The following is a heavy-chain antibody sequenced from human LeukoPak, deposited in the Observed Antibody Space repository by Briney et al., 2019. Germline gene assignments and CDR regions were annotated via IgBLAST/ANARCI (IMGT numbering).Heavy chain of an antibody. CDR1: GFTFSSYS. CDR3: ARVSSSWHYFDY. V-gene: IGHV3-21*01. CDR2: ISSSSSYI. J-gene: IGHJ4*02. Sequence: GGSLRLSCAASGFTFSSYSMSWVRQAPGKGLEWVSSISSSSSYIYYADSVKGRFTISRHNAKNSLYLQMDSLRAEDTAVYYCARVSSSWHYFDYWGQGTLVTVSS. D-gene: IGHD6-13*01.